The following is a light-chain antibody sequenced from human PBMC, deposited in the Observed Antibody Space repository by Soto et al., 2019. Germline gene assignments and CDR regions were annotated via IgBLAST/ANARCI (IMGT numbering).Light chain of an antibody. CDR2: GNS. CDR3: QSYDSSLSAPDV. CDR1: SSNIGAGYD. Sequence: QSVLTQPPSVSGAPGQRVTISCTGSSSNIGAGYDVHWYQQLPGTAPKLLIYGNSNRPSGVPDRFSGSKSGTSASLAITGLQDEDEADYYCQSYDSSLSAPDVFGTGTKLTVL. J-gene: IGLJ1*01. V-gene: IGLV1-40*01.